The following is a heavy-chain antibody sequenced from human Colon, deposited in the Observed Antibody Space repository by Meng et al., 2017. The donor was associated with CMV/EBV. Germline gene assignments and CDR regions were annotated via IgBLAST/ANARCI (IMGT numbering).Heavy chain of an antibody. CDR3: ARDFRRGNSFYSSIWYTENWFDP. CDR2: ISGSGSYI. CDR1: YT. J-gene: IGHJ5*02. Sequence: YTMNWVRQAPGKGLEWVSSISGSGSYIYYADSVKGRFIISRDNARNSLYLQMNSLRVEDTAIYYCARDFRRGNSFYSSIWYTENWFDPWGQGTLVTVSS. V-gene: IGHV3-21*01. D-gene: IGHD6-13*01.